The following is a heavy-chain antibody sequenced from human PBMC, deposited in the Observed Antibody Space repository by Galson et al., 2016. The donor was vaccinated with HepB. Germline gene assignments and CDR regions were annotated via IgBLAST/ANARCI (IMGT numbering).Heavy chain of an antibody. CDR3: ARAMSGSYDF. D-gene: IGHD1-26*01. Sequence: SLRLSCAASGFIFRNYWMTWVRQAPGKGLEWVANINRDGSEKYYMHSVRGRFTISRDSAKNLVLLQMNSLRAEDTAVYPCARAMSGSYDFWGQGILVTVSS. V-gene: IGHV3-7*01. J-gene: IGHJ4*02. CDR1: GFIFRNYW. CDR2: INRDGSEK.